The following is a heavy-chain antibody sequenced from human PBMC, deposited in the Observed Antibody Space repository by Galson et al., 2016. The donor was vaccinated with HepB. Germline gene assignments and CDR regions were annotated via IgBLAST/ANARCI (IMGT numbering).Heavy chain of an antibody. J-gene: IGHJ4*02. V-gene: IGHV6-1*01. D-gene: IGHD6-13*01. CDR3: AREGGVAAGGTPDY. CDR2: TYYRSKWYT. CDR1: GDSVSTNSAA. Sequence: CAISGDSVSTNSAAWNWIRQSPSRGLEWLGRTYYRSKWYTDYAVSVKSRITINPDTSKNQFSLQLNSVTPEDTAVYYCAREGGVAAGGTPDYWGQGTLVTVSS.